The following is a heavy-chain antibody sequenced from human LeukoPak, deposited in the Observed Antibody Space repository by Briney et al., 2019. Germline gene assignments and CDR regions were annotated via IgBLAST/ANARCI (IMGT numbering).Heavy chain of an antibody. V-gene: IGHV3-23*01. Sequence: GGSLRLSCAASGFTFSSYAMSWVRQAPGKGLEWVSAISGRGGSTYYADSVKGRFTISRDNSKNTLYLQMNSLRAGDTAAYYCAYPDQQLVLVPFDYWGQGTLVTVSS. CDR1: GFTFSSYA. CDR2: ISGRGGST. CDR3: AYPDQQLVLVPFDY. J-gene: IGHJ4*02. D-gene: IGHD6-13*01.